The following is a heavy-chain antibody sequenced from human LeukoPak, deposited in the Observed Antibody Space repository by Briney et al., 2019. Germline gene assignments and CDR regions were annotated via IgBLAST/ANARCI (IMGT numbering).Heavy chain of an antibody. CDR2: INHSGST. CDR3: ARHTKRVGNWFDP. Sequence: PSETLSLTCAVYGGSFSGYYWSWIRQPPGKGLEWIGEINHSGSTNYNPSLKSRVTISVDTSKNQFSLKLSSVTAADTAVYYCARHTKRVGNWFDPWGQGTLVTVSS. CDR1: GGSFSGYY. J-gene: IGHJ5*02. D-gene: IGHD1-26*01. V-gene: IGHV4-34*01.